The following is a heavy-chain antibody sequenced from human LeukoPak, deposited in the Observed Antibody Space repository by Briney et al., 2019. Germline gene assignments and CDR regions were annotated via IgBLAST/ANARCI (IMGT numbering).Heavy chain of an antibody. CDR1: GFTFSSYA. CDR3: ARDGGGVSYNYYYMDV. J-gene: IGHJ6*03. CDR2: ISYDGSNK. V-gene: IGHV3-30*04. D-gene: IGHD3-16*01. Sequence: GGSLRLSCAASGFTFSSYAMHWVRQAPGKGLEWVAVISYDGSNKYYADSVKGRFTISRDNSKNTLYLQMNSLRAEDTAVYYCARDGGGVSYNYYYMDVWGKGTTVTVSS.